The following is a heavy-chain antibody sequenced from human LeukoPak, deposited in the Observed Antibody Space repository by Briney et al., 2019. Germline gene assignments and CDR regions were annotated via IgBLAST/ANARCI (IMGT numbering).Heavy chain of an antibody. V-gene: IGHV1-18*04. J-gene: IGHJ4*02. CDR2: ISTYNGNT. D-gene: IGHD5-18*01. CDR3: AREWAGGYSYGPYLDY. CDR1: GYTFISYG. Sequence: ASVKVSCKASGYTFISYGINRVRQAPGQGLEWMGWISTYNGNTNYAQKFQGRVTMTTDTSTSTAYMEVKSLRSDDTAVYYCAREWAGGYSYGPYLDYWGQGTLVTVSS.